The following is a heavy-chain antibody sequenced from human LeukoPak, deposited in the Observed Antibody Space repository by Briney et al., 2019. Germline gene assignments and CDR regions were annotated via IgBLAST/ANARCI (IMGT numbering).Heavy chain of an antibody. V-gene: IGHV3-21*01. Sequence: PGGSLRLSCAVSGFTFSSYSMNWVRQAPGKGLERVSSISCSRSYIYYADSAKRRFTVYRDNAKNCLYLQMNSPSAEDPAVYYCARSGLWFGDKEDYWGQGTLVTVSS. CDR2: ISCSRSYI. J-gene: IGHJ4*02. CDR1: GFTFSSYS. D-gene: IGHD3-10*01. CDR3: ARSGLWFGDKEDY.